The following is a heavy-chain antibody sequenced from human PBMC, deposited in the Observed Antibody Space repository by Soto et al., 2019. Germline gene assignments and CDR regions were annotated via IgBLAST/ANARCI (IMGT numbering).Heavy chain of an antibody. CDR3: AKDLRPYYYDSSAYEALDY. CDR2: ISSSGSGT. D-gene: IGHD3-22*01. J-gene: IGHJ4*01. V-gene: IGHV3-23*01. Sequence: EVQLLESGEDLVQPGGSLRLSCVASGFTFSNYAMSWVRQAPGTGLEWVSAISSSGSGTYYADSVKGRFTISRDNSQNTLYLQMTSLRAEDTAVYFCAKDLRPYYYDSSAYEALDYWGRGTLVTVSS. CDR1: GFTFSNYA.